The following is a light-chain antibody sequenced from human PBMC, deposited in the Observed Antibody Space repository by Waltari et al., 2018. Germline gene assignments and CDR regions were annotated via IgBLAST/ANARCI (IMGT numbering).Light chain of an antibody. J-gene: IGLJ3*02. CDR1: SPAVGTYNL. CDR3: CSYAGSWV. CDR2: EDN. V-gene: IGLV2-23*01. Sequence: QSALTQPASVSGSRGQSITISCTGTSPAVGTYNLVSWYQQHPGKAPKLMIYEDNNRPSGVSSRFSGSRSGNTASLTISGLQPEDEADYYCCSYAGSWVFGGWTKLTVL.